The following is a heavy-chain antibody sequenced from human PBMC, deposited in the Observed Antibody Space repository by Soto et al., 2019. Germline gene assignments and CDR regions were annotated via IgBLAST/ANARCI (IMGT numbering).Heavy chain of an antibody. D-gene: IGHD3-3*01. CDR2: IHYTGHT. CDR1: GGSVSSGTYQ. J-gene: IGHJ6*02. V-gene: IGHV4-61*03. Sequence: SETLSLTCTVSGGSVSSGTYQWSCIRQSPGKELEWIGHIHYTGHTNNNPSLKSRVSISVDTSKNHFSLKLTSVTAADTALYFSARLHVYDFWSGSAEMVVWCQGTAVTLSS. CDR3: ARLHVYDFWSGSAEMVV.